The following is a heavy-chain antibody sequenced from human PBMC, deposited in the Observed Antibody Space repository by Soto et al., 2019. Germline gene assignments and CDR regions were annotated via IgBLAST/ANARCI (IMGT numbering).Heavy chain of an antibody. CDR2: IIPIFGSA. CDR3: AKDGGKGGYFGNWFDP. Sequence: QVQLVQSGAEVKKPGSSVKVSCKASGGTFSNYAITWVRQAPGQGLEWLGRIIPIFGSANFAQKFQGRVTLTADESPTTAYMELSSLRSDDTAVYYCAKDGGKGGYFGNWFDPWGQGTLVTVSS. V-gene: IGHV1-69*15. D-gene: IGHD5-12*01. J-gene: IGHJ5*02. CDR1: GGTFSNYA.